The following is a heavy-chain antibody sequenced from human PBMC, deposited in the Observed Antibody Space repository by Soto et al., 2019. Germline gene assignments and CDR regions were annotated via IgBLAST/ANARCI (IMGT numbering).Heavy chain of an antibody. J-gene: IGHJ2*01. V-gene: IGHV4-4*07. CDR3: ARSRPLSVISWCFDL. D-gene: IGHD2-8*01. CDR1: RGSRGGDY. CDR2: VYSSGSA. Sequence: WGTVSLGCVVPRGSRGGDYLWGVRHSAGKRLDWIELVYSSGSANSNPSLKRRGTMSVDTSKNQFALKLTSMTAADTAVYYCARSRPLSVISWCFDLWGRGTHVTV.